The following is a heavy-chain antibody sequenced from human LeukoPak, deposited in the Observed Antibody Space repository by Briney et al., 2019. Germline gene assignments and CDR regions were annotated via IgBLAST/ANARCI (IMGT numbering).Heavy chain of an antibody. CDR3: ARSGYSSGPDY. J-gene: IGHJ4*02. CDR2: IYFSGST. V-gene: IGHV4-4*07. D-gene: IGHD6-19*01. Sequence: SETLSLTCSVSGGSISSYYWIWIRQPAGRELEWIGRIYFSGSTDYNPSLKSRVTMSVDTSKNEFSLKLSSVTAADTAVYYCARSGYSSGPDYWGQGTLVTVSS. CDR1: GGSISSYY.